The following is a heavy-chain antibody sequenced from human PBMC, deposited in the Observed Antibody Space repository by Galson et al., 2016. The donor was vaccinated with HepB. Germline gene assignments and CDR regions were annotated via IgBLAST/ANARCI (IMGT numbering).Heavy chain of an antibody. D-gene: IGHD6-19*01. CDR1: EFTLSYHW. CDR3: AKSRPYGTGWFGVNDY. V-gene: IGHV3-7*03. Sequence: SLRLSCAVSEFTLSYHWMNWVRQAPGKGLEWVATMKGDETQKRYVDSVKGRFTLSRGNAESSLYLQMNNLRAEDTAVYFCAKSRPYGTGWFGVNDYWGQGTLVTVSS. CDR2: MKGDETQK. J-gene: IGHJ4*02.